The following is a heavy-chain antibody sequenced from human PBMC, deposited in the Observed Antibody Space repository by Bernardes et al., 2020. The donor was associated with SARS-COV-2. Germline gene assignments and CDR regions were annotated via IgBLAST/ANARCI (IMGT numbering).Heavy chain of an antibody. D-gene: IGHD3-22*01. CDR3: ARGSGYATIEDY. CDR1: GFTSSNYA. CDR2: ISYDGSNK. J-gene: IGHJ4*02. V-gene: IGHV3-30*15. Sequence: LRLSCAASGFTSSNYAMHWVRQAPGKGLEWVAVISYDGSNKYYADSVKSRFTVSRDNSKNTLSLQMSSLRTEDTAVYYCARGSGYATIEDYWGQGTLVTVSS.